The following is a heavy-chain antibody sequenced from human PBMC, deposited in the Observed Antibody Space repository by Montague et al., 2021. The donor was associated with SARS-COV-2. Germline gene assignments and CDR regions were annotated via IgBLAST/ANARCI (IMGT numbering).Heavy chain of an antibody. CDR2: IYYSGST. V-gene: IGHV4-39*01. CDR1: GGSISSSTYY. D-gene: IGHD5-12*01. CDR3: ARHGWGWLRLLRPFDY. Sequence: SETLSLTCTASGGSISSSTYYWGWIRQPPGKGLEWIGSIYYSGSTYYNPSLKSRVTISVDTSKNQFSLKLSSVTAADTAVYYCARHGWGWLRLLRPFDYWGQGTLVTVSS. J-gene: IGHJ4*02.